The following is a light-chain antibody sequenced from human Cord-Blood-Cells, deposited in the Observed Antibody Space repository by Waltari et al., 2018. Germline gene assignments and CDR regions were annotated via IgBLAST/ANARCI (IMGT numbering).Light chain of an antibody. J-gene: IGKJ5*01. CDR3: QQRSNWPPIT. V-gene: IGKV3-11*01. CDR2: DAS. Sequence: EIVLTQSPATLSLSPGERAPLSCRASQSVTSYLAWYQKKPGQPPRVLIYDASNRATGIPARFSGSVYGTDLTLTISSLEPEDFAVYYCQQRSNWPPITFGQGTRLEMK. CDR1: QSVTSY.